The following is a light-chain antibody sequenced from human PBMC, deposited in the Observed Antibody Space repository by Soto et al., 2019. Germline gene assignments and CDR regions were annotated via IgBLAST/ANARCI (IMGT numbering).Light chain of an antibody. Sequence: DIQMTQSPSSLSASVGDRVTITCRASQDIGNNLGWYQQKPGNAPRRLIYAASSLQSGVPSRFSGSGSGTEFTLTISSLQPDDFATYYCQHYNSYSEAFGQGTKVDIK. J-gene: IGKJ1*01. CDR1: QDIGNN. CDR2: AAS. V-gene: IGKV1-17*01. CDR3: QHYNSYSEA.